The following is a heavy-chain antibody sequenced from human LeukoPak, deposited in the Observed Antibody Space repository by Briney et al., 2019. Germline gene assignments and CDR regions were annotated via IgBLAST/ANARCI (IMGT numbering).Heavy chain of an antibody. J-gene: IGHJ4*02. D-gene: IGHD6-13*01. V-gene: IGHV4-31*03. CDR2: IYYSGST. Sequence: SQTLSLTCTISGGSVSSGGYYWSWIRQHPGKGLEWMGYIYYSGSTYYNPSPKSRVTISVDTSKNQFSLKLSSVTAADTAVYYCARGASGSWNLDCWGQGTLVTVSS. CDR1: GGSVSSGGYY. CDR3: ARGASGSWNLDC.